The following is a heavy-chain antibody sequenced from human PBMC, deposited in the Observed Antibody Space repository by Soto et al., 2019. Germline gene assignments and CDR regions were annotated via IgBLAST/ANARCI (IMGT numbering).Heavy chain of an antibody. J-gene: IGHJ6*02. Sequence: QLQLQESGPGLVKPSETLSLTCTVSGGSISSSSYYWGWIRQPPGKGLEWIGSIYYSGSTYYNPPLKSRVTISVDTAKNQCPLELSSGTAADTAVYYCARVWAVVATSHYYYSYGMDVWGQGTTVTVSS. CDR2: IYYSGST. V-gene: IGHV4-39*01. D-gene: IGHD5-12*01. CDR1: GGSISSSSYY. CDR3: ARVWAVVATSHYYYSYGMDV.